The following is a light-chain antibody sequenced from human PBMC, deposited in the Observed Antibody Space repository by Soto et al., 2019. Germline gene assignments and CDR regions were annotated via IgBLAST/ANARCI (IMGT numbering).Light chain of an antibody. J-gene: IGLJ3*02. CDR2: EVS. CDR1: SSDVGGYNY. Sequence: QSVLTQPASVSGSPGQSITISCTGTSSDVGGYNYVSWYQQHPAKAPKLMIYEVSNRPSGVSHRFSGSKSGNTASLTISGLQDEDEADYYCFSDTTSSTLVFGGGTKLTVL. CDR3: FSDTTSSTLV. V-gene: IGLV2-14*01.